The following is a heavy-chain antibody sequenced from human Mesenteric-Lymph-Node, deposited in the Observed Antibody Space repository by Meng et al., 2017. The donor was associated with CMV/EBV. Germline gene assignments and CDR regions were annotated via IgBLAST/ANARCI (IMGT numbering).Heavy chain of an antibody. V-gene: IGHV4-34*01. CDR3: ARHQRWLKSEGGFNY. CDR2: INHSGST. D-gene: IGHD4-23*01. J-gene: IGHJ4*02. Sequence: QIQQGGGGSSKPSETLSLTCAVDGGSFSGDYWSWIRQPPGKGLEWIGEINHSGSTNYNPSLKSRVTISVDTSKNQFSLKLSSVTAADTAVYYCARHQRWLKSEGGFNYWGQGTLVTVSS. CDR1: GGSFSGDY.